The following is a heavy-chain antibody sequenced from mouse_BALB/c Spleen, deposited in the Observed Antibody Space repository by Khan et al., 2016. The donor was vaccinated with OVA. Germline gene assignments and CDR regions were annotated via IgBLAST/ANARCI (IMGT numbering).Heavy chain of an antibody. V-gene: IGHV3-6*02. D-gene: IGHD3-1*01. CDR2: IRYDGNS. CDR1: AYSITSGYF. CDR3: ARGGSSGPAWFAY. J-gene: IGHJ3*01. Sequence: EVQLQESGPGLVKPSQSLSLSCSVSAYSITSGYFWNWIRQFPGNKLEWMGYIRYDGNSNYNPSLKNRISITRDTSRNQFFLKLISVTPEDTATYLSARGGSSGPAWFAYWGQGTLVTVSA.